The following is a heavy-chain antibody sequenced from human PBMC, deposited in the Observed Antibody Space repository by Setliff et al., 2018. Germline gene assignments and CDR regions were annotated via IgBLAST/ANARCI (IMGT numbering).Heavy chain of an antibody. CDR2: INRRGST. D-gene: IGHD1-26*01. CDR3: ARTGTYRYFDY. J-gene: IGHJ4*02. Sequence: SETLSLTCTVSGGSISSAPYYWSWIRQPAGKGPEWIGHINRRGSTNFTPSLKSRVTISLDTSKNQFSLNLSSVTAADTAVYYCARTGTYRYFDYWGQGALVTVSS. CDR1: GGSISSAPYY. V-gene: IGHV4-61*09.